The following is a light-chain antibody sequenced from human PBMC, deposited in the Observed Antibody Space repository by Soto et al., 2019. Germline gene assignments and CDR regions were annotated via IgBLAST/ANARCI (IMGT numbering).Light chain of an antibody. Sequence: EIVMTQSPATLSVSPGERATLSCRAIQSVSSNLAWYQQTPGQAPRLLIYGASTRATGIPARFSGSGAGTEFSCSIGILQSEYFGIYFCKRYTNGPPARPFGQGINVEIK. CDR2: GAS. V-gene: IGKV3-15*01. CDR3: KRYTNGPPARP. J-gene: IGKJ1*01. CDR1: QSVSSN.